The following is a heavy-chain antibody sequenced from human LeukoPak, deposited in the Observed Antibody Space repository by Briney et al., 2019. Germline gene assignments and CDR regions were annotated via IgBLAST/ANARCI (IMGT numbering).Heavy chain of an antibody. CDR3: VKDFTTVTTGVYCFDY. Sequence: GGSLRLSCSASGFTFSTYAMHWVRQAPGKGLEYVSAISNNGGSTYYVDSVKGRFTISRDNSKNTLYLQMSSLRAEDTAVCYCVKDFTTVTTGVYCFDYWGQGTLVTVSS. CDR1: GFTFSTYA. V-gene: IGHV3-64D*09. D-gene: IGHD4-17*01. CDR2: ISNNGGST. J-gene: IGHJ4*02.